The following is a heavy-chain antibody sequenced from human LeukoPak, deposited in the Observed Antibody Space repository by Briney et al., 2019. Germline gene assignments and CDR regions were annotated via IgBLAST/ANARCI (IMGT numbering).Heavy chain of an antibody. CDR2: ISSNGGST. CDR3: ARDVDYGDYALQY. J-gene: IGHJ4*02. Sequence: GGSLRLSCAASGFTFSSYAMHWVRQAPGKGLEYVSAISSNGGSTYYANSVKGRFTISRDNSKNTLYLQMGSLRAEDMAVYYCARDVDYGDYALQYWGPGTLVTVSS. CDR1: GFTFSSYA. V-gene: IGHV3-64*01. D-gene: IGHD4-17*01.